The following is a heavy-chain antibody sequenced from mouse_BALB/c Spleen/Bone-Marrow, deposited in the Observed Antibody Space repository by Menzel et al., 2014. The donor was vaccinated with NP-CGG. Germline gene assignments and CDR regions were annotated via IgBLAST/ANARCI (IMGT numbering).Heavy chain of an antibody. CDR3: ARALGDGYYYAMDY. CDR1: GYTFTGYW. D-gene: IGHD2-3*01. CDR2: IDPSDSET. V-gene: IGHV1-69*02. Sequence: QVQLQQSGAELVKPGAPVKLSCKASGYTFTGYWMNWVKQRPGRGLEWIGRIDPSDSETHYNQKFKDKATLTVDKSSSTAYIQVSSLTSEDPAVYHCARALGDGYYYAMDYWGQGTSVTVSS. J-gene: IGHJ4*01.